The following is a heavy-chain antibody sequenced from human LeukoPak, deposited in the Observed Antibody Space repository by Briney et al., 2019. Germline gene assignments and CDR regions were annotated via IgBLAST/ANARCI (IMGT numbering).Heavy chain of an antibody. V-gene: IGHV4-59*01. Sequence: SETLSLTCTVSSGSISSYYWSWIRQPPGKGLEWIGYIYYSGSTNYNPSLKSRVTISVDTSKNQFSLKLSSVTAADTAVYYCARITPPTYSSSWYGVSEWFDPWGQGTLVTVSS. CDR1: SGSISSYY. J-gene: IGHJ5*02. D-gene: IGHD6-13*01. CDR3: ARITPPTYSSSWYGVSEWFDP. CDR2: IYYSGST.